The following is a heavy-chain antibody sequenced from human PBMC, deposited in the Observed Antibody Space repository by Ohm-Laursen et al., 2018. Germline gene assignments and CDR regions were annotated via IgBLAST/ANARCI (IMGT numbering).Heavy chain of an antibody. CDR3: ARGHSYGWSASGILDY. D-gene: IGHD5-18*01. Sequence: SETLSLTCTVSGGSISSYYWSWIRQPPGKGLEWIGYIYYSGSTNYNPSLKSRVTISVDTSKNQFSLKLRSVTAADTAIYYCARGHSYGWSASGILDYWGQGTLVTVSS. J-gene: IGHJ4*02. CDR2: IYYSGST. V-gene: IGHV4-59*01. CDR1: GGSISSYY.